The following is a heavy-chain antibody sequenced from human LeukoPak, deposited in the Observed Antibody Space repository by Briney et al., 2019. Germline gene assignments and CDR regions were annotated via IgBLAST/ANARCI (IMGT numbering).Heavy chain of an antibody. V-gene: IGHV1-2*06. CDR1: GYTFTGYY. Sequence: GASVNVSCKASGYTFTGYYMHWVRQAPGQGLEWMGRINPNSGGTNYAQKFQGRVTMTRDTSISTAYMELSRLRSDDTAVYYCASARGSSGYYFKWGQGTLVTVSS. CDR3: ASARGSSGYYFK. D-gene: IGHD3-22*01. CDR2: INPNSGGT. J-gene: IGHJ4*02.